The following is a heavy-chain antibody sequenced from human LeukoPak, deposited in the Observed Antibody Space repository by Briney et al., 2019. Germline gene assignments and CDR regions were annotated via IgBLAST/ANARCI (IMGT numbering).Heavy chain of an antibody. CDR3: AKGSGVGAIGGTFDY. Sequence: PGGSLRLSCAASGFSFSSYEMNWVRQAPGKGLEWVAVIWYDGSNKYYADSVKGRFTTSRDNSKNTLYLQMNSLRAEDTAVYYCAKGSGVGAIGGTFDYWGQGTLVTVSS. V-gene: IGHV3-33*06. D-gene: IGHD1-26*01. J-gene: IGHJ4*02. CDR1: GFSFSSYE. CDR2: IWYDGSNK.